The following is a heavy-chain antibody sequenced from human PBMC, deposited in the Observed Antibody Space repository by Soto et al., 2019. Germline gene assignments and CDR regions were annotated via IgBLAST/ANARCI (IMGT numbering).Heavy chain of an antibody. J-gene: IGHJ4*02. V-gene: IGHV1-69*06. Sequence: GASVKVSCKASGGTFSSYAISWVRQAPGQGLEWMGGIIPIFGTANYAQKFQGRVTITADKSTSTAYMELSSLRSEDTAVYYCARVRADCSSTSCPWDYWGQGTLVTVS. CDR1: GGTFSSYA. D-gene: IGHD2-2*01. CDR3: ARVRADCSSTSCPWDY. CDR2: IIPIFGTA.